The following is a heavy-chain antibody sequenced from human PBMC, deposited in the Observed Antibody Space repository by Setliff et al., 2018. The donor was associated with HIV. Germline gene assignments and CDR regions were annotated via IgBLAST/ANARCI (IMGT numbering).Heavy chain of an antibody. CDR2: ISYGGIT. V-gene: IGHV4-34*01. J-gene: IGHJ4*02. CDR1: AGSFSDYY. D-gene: IGHD3-22*01. CDR3: ARVPGRDYYDTSGDFDY. Sequence: KTSETLSLTCAVYAGSFSDYYWSWIRQPPGKGLEWIGAISYGGITYYNPSLTSRVTISVDTSKNQFSLKVTSVTAADTAVYYCARVPGRDYYDTSGDFDYWGLGTLVTVSS.